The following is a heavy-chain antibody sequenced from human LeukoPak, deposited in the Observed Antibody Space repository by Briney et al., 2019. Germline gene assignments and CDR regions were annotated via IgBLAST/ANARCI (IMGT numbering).Heavy chain of an antibody. CDR3: ARELNDFWSGYKPKYNWFDP. D-gene: IGHD3-3*01. CDR2: MNPNSGNT. V-gene: IGHV1-18*01. J-gene: IGHJ5*02. Sequence: ASVKVSCKASGYTFTSYDINWVRQAPGQGLEWMGWMNPNSGNTNYAQKLQGRVTMTTDTSTSTAYMELRSLRSDDTAVYYCARELNDFWSGYKPKYNWFDPWGQGTLVTVSS. CDR1: GYTFTSYD.